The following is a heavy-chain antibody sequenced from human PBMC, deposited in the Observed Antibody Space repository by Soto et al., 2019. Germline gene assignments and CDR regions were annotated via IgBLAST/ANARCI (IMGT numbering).Heavy chain of an antibody. V-gene: IGHV4-30-4*01. Sequence: QVQLQESGPGLVKPSQTLSLTCTVSGGSISSGDYYWSWIRQPPGKGLEWIGEINHSGSTNYNPSLKSRVTISVDTSKNQFSLKLSSVTAADTAVYYCASGSSGYFRRDAFDIWGQGTMVTVSS. CDR2: INHSGST. CDR1: GGSISSGDYY. D-gene: IGHD3-22*01. CDR3: ASGSSGYFRRDAFDI. J-gene: IGHJ3*02.